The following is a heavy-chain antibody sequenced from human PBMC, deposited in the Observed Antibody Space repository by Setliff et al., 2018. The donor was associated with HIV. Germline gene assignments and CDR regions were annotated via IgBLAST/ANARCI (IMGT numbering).Heavy chain of an antibody. J-gene: IGHJ6*04. CDR1: GGSIISSSYY. V-gene: IGHV4-39*02. CDR2: LYHDGNI. Sequence: TSETLSLTCNVSGGSIISSSYYWGWIRQPPGRGLEWIGSLYHDGNIYYNPSLKSRVTILEDTSKNHISLSLTSVTAEATAVYFCARIYYDFWSGHTDVWDKGTAVTVSS. D-gene: IGHD3-3*01. CDR3: ARIYYDFWSGHTDV.